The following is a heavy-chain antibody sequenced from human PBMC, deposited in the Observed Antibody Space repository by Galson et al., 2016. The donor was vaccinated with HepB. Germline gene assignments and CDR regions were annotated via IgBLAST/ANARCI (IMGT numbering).Heavy chain of an antibody. CDR3: ARASGMLRDGYNYWYY. CDR1: GFTFTDYT. D-gene: IGHD5-24*01. J-gene: IGHJ4*02. CDR2: ISYDGSDQ. Sequence: SLRLSCAASGFTFTDYTIHWVRQAPGKGLEWVAVISYDGSDQYYAGSVRGRFTISRDNSRNTVHLQMNSLRNEDTAVYYCARASGMLRDGYNYWYYWGQGTLVTVSS. V-gene: IGHV3-30*04.